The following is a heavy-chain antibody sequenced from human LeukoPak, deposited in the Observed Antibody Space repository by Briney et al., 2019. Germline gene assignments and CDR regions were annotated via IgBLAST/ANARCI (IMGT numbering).Heavy chain of an antibody. CDR1: GGITTTYY. CDR3: VGRGVIHFEV. V-gene: IGHV4-38-2*02. D-gene: IGHD3-10*01. CDR2: LSHSEDT. Sequence: PSETLSLTCSVSGGITTTYYWGWVRQPPGKGLEWIGSLSHSEDTYFNPSLKSRVTISVDTSKKQFSLKLSSVTAADTAVYYCVGRGVIHFEVWGLGTLVTVSS. J-gene: IGHJ2*01.